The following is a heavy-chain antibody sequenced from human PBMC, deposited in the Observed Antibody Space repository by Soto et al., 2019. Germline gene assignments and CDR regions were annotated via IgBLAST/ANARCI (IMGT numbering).Heavy chain of an antibody. J-gene: IGHJ3*02. V-gene: IGHV1-58*02. Sequence: PSGKVSCKASGFTFTSSAMQWVRQARGQRLEWIGWIVVGSGNTNYAQKFQERVTIIRDMSTSTAYMELSSLRSEDTAVYYCAAEPRYCSGGSCDTDAFDIWGQGTMVTVSS. CDR1: GFTFTSSA. CDR2: IVVGSGNT. D-gene: IGHD2-15*01. CDR3: AAEPRYCSGGSCDTDAFDI.